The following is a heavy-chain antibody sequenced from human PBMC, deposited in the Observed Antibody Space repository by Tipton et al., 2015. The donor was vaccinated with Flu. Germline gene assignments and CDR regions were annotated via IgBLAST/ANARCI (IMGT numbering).Heavy chain of an antibody. CDR2: FDPEDGET. V-gene: IGHV1-24*01. D-gene: IGHD2-15*01. CDR3: ATGTNRVAAAGYYFAY. CDR1: GYTLTELS. Sequence: QLVQSGAEVKKPGASVKVSCKVSGYTLTELSMHWVRQAPGKGLEWMGGFDPEDGETICAQKFQGRGTMTEYTSTDTAYMELSSLGSEDSALYYWATGTNRVAAAGYYFAYCGQGTLVPVSS. J-gene: IGHJ4*02.